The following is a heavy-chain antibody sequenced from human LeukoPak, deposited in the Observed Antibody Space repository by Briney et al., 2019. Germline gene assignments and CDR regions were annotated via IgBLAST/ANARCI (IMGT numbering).Heavy chain of an antibody. Sequence: LETLSLTCTVSGGSISSSSYYWGWIRQPPGKGLEWIGSIYYSGSTYYNPSLKSRVTISVDTSKNQFSLKLSSVTAADTAVYYCARVPRYSSSWPPYWGQGTLVTVSS. V-gene: IGHV4-39*07. CDR3: ARVPRYSSSWPPY. D-gene: IGHD6-13*01. CDR1: GGSISSSSYY. J-gene: IGHJ4*02. CDR2: IYYSGST.